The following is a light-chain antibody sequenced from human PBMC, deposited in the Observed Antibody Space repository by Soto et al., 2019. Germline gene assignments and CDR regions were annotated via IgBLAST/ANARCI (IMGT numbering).Light chain of an antibody. CDR1: QSVSTY. V-gene: IGKV3-11*01. CDR3: RQRSSWPFT. CDR2: DTS. Sequence: EIVLTQSPAILSLSPGERATLSCRASQSVSTYLAWYQQKPGQAPRLLIYDTSNRASGVPARFSGSGSGTDFPLTISSLEPEDFAVYYCRQRSSWPFTFGPGATVDIK. J-gene: IGKJ3*01.